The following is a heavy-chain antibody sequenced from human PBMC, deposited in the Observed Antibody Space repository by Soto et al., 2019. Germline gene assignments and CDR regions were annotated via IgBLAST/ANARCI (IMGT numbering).Heavy chain of an antibody. CDR3: ASYHFDNIGYQADY. Sequence: SETLSLTCDVYGGSFSGYIWTWICQTPGKGLQWIGQINHSGSANYNPSLKSRVTISADKSISTAYLQWSSLKPSDSAMYYCASYHFDNIGYQADYWGPGTLVTVSS. J-gene: IGHJ4*02. CDR2: INHSGSA. V-gene: IGHV4-34*10. D-gene: IGHD3-22*01. CDR1: GGSFSGYI.